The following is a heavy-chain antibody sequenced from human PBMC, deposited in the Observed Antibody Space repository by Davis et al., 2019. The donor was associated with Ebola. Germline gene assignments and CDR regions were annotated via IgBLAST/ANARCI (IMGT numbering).Heavy chain of an antibody. CDR3: AKSAGTPGWFGP. CDR2: ISATGGST. CDR1: GFTFSSDA. Sequence: GESLKISCAASGFTFSSDAMSWVRQAPGKGLEWVSVISATGGSTYYADSVKGRFTISRDNSKNTLYMEMNSLRAEDTALYYCAKSAGTPGWFGPWGQGTLVTVS. J-gene: IGHJ5*02. D-gene: IGHD1-1*01. V-gene: IGHV3-23*01.